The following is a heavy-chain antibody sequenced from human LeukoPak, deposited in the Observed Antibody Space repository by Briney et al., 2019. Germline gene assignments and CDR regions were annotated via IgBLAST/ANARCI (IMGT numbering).Heavy chain of an antibody. CDR3: ATTYYYDSSGYAGY. Sequence: GGSLRLSCAASGFTFSSYWMHWVRQAPGKGLVWVSRINSDGSSTSYADSVKGRFTISRDNAMNTLYLQMNSLGAEDTAVYYCATTYYYDSSGYAGYWGQGTLVTVSS. J-gene: IGHJ4*02. CDR2: INSDGSST. D-gene: IGHD3-22*01. CDR1: GFTFSSYW. V-gene: IGHV3-74*01.